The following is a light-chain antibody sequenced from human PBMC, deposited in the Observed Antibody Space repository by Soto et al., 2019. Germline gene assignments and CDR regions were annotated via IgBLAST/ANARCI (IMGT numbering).Light chain of an antibody. CDR2: EGS. Sequence: QSALTQPASVSGSPGQSITISCTGTRSDVGSYNLVSWYQQHPGKAPKLMIYEGSKRPSGVSHRFSGSKSGNTASLTISGFQADDEADYYCCSYAGSSTYVEFGGGTKLTVL. CDR1: RSDVGSYNL. J-gene: IGLJ2*01. V-gene: IGLV2-23*01. CDR3: CSYAGSSTYVE.